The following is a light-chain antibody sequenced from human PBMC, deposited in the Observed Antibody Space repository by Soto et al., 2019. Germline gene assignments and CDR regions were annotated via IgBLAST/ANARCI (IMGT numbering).Light chain of an antibody. CDR3: QQSQRTPHT. V-gene: IGKV1-39*01. Sequence: ILVTQSPYSLSGSVVDRITITCRASGSITGYLNWYQQRQGRAPKLLIYDVSILEFGVSSRFRGSGSGRQFTLTIDSLQPEDAATYFCQQSQRTPHTFGQGT. CDR1: GSITGY. CDR2: DVS. J-gene: IGKJ2*01.